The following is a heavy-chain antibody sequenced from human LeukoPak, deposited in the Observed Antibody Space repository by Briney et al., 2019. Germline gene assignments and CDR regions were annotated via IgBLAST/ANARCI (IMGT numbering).Heavy chain of an antibody. Sequence: GGSLRLSCAVSGFTFRSYAMSWVRQAPWKGLEWVSAISGSGGSTYYADSVKGRFTISRDNSKNTLYLQMNSLRAEDTAVYYCAKDLDNSLNWFDPWGQGTLVTVSS. J-gene: IGHJ5*02. CDR3: AKDLDNSLNWFDP. V-gene: IGHV3-23*01. D-gene: IGHD1-20*01. CDR1: GFTFRSYA. CDR2: ISGSGGST.